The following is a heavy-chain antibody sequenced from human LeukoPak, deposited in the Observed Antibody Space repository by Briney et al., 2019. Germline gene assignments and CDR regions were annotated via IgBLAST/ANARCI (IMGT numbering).Heavy chain of an antibody. D-gene: IGHD6-19*01. CDR3: AICHWYSSGCRNDY. V-gene: IGHV3-23*01. CDR1: GFTFDDYA. Sequence: GRSLRLSCAASGFTFDDYAMHWVRQAPGKGLEWVSAISGSGGSTYYADSVKGRFTISRDNSKNTLYLQMNSLRAEDTAVYYCAICHWYSSGCRNDYWGQGTLVTVSS. CDR2: ISGSGGST. J-gene: IGHJ4*02.